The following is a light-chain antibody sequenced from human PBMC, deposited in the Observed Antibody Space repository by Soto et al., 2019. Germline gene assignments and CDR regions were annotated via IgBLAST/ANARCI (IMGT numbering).Light chain of an antibody. CDR1: SSNIGSYF. Sequence: QAVVTQPPSASVTPGQRVTISCSGSSSNIGSYFVYWYQQLPGTAPNLLIYSNEQRPSGVPDRFSGSKSGTSASLAISGLRSEDEADYYCAAWDDSLSAWVFGGGTQLTVL. CDR2: SNE. J-gene: IGLJ3*02. V-gene: IGLV1-47*01. CDR3: AAWDDSLSAWV.